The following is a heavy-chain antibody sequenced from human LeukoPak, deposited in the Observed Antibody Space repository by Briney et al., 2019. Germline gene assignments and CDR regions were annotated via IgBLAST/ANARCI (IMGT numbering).Heavy chain of an antibody. CDR2: INSDGSTT. CDR1: GFTFSSYW. Sequence: QPGGSLRLSCAASGFTFSSYWMHWVRHAPGKGLVWVSNINSDGSTTTYADSVKGRFTISRDNAENTLYLQMNSLRAEDTAVYYCARARMVYAMGDAFDIWGQGTMVTVSS. V-gene: IGHV3-74*01. D-gene: IGHD2-8*01. CDR3: ARARMVYAMGDAFDI. J-gene: IGHJ3*02.